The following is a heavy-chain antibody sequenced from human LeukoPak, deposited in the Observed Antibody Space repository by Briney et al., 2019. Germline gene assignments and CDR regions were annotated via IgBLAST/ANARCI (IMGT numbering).Heavy chain of an antibody. J-gene: IGHJ3*02. Sequence: GGSLRLSCAASGFTFRSYSMHWVRQAPGKGLEWVSYISSTSSTIYYADSVKGRFTISRDNAKNSLYLQMNSLRDQDTAVYYCARAAPYYYDSSGYSAFDSWGQGTMVTVSA. CDR3: ARAAPYYYDSSGYSAFDS. V-gene: IGHV3-48*02. D-gene: IGHD3-22*01. CDR2: ISSTSSTI. CDR1: GFTFRSYS.